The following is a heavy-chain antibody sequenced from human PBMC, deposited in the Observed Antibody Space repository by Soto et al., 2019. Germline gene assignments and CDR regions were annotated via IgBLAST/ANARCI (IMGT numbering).Heavy chain of an antibody. CDR3: AKDRVGASYFDY. CDR2: ISYDGGNK. V-gene: IGHV3-30*18. CDR1: GFTFSSYG. D-gene: IGHD1-26*01. J-gene: IGHJ4*02. Sequence: QVQLVESGGGVVQPGRSLRLSCAASGFTFSSYGMYWVRQAPGKGLEWVAVISYDGGNKHYADSVKGRFTISRDNSKNTLFLQMNSLRAEDTAVYYCAKDRVGASYFDYWGQGTLVTVSS.